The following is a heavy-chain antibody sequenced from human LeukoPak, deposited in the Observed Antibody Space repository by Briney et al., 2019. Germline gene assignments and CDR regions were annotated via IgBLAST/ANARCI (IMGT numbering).Heavy chain of an antibody. J-gene: IGHJ4*02. D-gene: IGHD4-11*01. Sequence: GASVKVSCKASGYTFAGYYLHWLRQAPGQGLEWMGRINPNSGGTNYAPKFQDRVAMTRDTSSSTAYMELSRLRSDDTAVYYCARHSDSAGFARWGQGSLVIVSS. CDR1: GYTFAGYY. CDR3: ARHSDSAGFAR. CDR2: INPNSGGT. V-gene: IGHV1-2*06.